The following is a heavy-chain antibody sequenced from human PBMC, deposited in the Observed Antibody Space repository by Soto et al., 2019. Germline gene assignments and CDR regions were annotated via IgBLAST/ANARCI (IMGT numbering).Heavy chain of an antibody. CDR2: IYYSGNT. Sequence: PSETLSLTCTVSGGSISSSSYYWGWIRQPPGKGLEWIGSIYYSGNTYYNPSLKSRVTISVDTVKNQFSLKLSSVTAADTAVYYCAKKYSYGSGSYLFHFDYWGQGTLVTVS. J-gene: IGHJ4*02. D-gene: IGHD3-10*01. CDR1: GGSISSSSYY. V-gene: IGHV4-39*01. CDR3: AKKYSYGSGSYLFHFDY.